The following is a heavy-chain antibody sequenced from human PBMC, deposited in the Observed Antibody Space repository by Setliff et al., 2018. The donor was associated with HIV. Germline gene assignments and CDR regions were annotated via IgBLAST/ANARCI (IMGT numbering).Heavy chain of an antibody. CDR3: ARVFYYGSGSHYESNFDS. Sequence: SETLSLTCAVYGGPFSGYYWSWIRQPPGKGLEWIGEINHSGSTKYSPSLKSRVTISVDTSMNQFSLKLSSVTAADTAVYFCARVFYYGSGSHYESNFDSWGQGTLVTVSS. CDR1: GGPFSGYY. CDR2: INHSGST. V-gene: IGHV4-34*01. J-gene: IGHJ5*01. D-gene: IGHD3-10*01.